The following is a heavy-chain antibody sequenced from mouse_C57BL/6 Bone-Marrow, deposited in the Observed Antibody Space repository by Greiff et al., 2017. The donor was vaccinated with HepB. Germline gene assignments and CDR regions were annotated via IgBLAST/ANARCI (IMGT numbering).Heavy chain of an antibody. CDR1: GYTFTDYY. V-gene: IGHV1-26*01. CDR2: INPNNGGT. D-gene: IGHD2-10*02. CDR3: ALGSIDY. Sequence: EVQLQQSGPELVKPGASVKISCKASGYTFTDYYMNWVKQSHGKSLEWIGDINPNNGGTSYNQKFKGKATLTVDKSSSTAYMELRSLTSEDSAVYYCALGSIDYWGQGTTLTVSS. J-gene: IGHJ2*01.